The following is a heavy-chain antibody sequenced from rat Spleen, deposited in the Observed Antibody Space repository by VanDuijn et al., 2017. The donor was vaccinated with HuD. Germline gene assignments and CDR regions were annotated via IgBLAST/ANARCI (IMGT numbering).Heavy chain of an antibody. CDR1: GFSFSDCY. D-gene: IGHD1-2*01. V-gene: IGHV5-7*01. CDR2: ISYDGSST. Sequence: EVQLVESGGGLVQPGRSLKLSCATSGFSFSDCYMAWVRQAPTKGLEWVATISYDGSSTYYRDSVKGRFTVSRNNAKSNLYLEMDSLRSEDTATYYCARLGITLGAGHWFAYWGQGTLVTVSS. J-gene: IGHJ3*01. CDR3: ARLGITLGAGHWFAY.